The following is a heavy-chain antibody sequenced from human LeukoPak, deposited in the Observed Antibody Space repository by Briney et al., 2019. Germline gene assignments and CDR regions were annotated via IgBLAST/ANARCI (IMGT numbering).Heavy chain of an antibody. V-gene: IGHV1-18*01. CDR2: ISTYNGYS. D-gene: IGHD6-19*01. CDR3: AKNSSGGYSDY. Sequence: ASVKVSCKAPGYTFTSSGISWVRQAPGQGLEWMGWISTYNGYSKYAQNLQGRVTMTADTSTSTAYMELSSLSSDDTAVYYCAKNSSGGYSDYWGQGTLVTVSS. CDR1: GYTFTSSG. J-gene: IGHJ4*02.